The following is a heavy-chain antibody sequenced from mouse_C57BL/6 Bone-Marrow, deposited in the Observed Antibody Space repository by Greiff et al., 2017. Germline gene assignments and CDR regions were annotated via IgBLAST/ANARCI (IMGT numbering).Heavy chain of an antibody. J-gene: IGHJ3*01. V-gene: IGHV1-64*01. CDR1: GYTFTSYW. CDR2: IHPNSGST. CDR3: AREGYYYGSSYTY. D-gene: IGHD1-1*01. Sequence: QVQLQQSGAELVKPGASVKLSCKASGYTFTSYWMHWVKQRPGQGLEWIGMIHPNSGSTNYNEKFKSKDTLTVDKSSSTAYMQLSSLTSEDSAVXYCAREGYYYGSSYTYWGQGTLVTVSA.